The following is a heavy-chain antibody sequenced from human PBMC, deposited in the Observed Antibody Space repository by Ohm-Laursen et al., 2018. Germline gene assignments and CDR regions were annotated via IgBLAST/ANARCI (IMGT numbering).Heavy chain of an antibody. CDR1: GFTVSSNY. V-gene: IGHV3-11*01. CDR2: ISASTTTI. J-gene: IGHJ4*02. D-gene: IGHD1-1*01. CDR3: GRWNDY. Sequence: GSLRLSCAASGFTVSSNYMSWVRQAPGKGLEWVSYISASTTTIYYADSVKGRFTISRDNSKNSLFLQMDSLRAEDTAVYYCGRWNDYWGQGTLVTVSS.